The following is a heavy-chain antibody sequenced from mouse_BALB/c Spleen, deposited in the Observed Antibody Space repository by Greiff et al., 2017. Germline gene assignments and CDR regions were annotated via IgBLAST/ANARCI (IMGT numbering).Heavy chain of an antibody. V-gene: IGHV2-5-1*01. CDR3: AKNPGTRAMDY. CDR1: GFSLTSYG. D-gene: IGHD4-1*01. Sequence: VKLVESGPSLVQPSQSLSITCTVSGFSLTSYGVHWVRQSPGKGLEWLGVIWRGGSTDYNAAFMSRLSITKDNSKSQVFFKMNSLQADDTAIYYCAKNPGTRAMDYWGQGTSVTVSS. CDR2: IWRGGST. J-gene: IGHJ4*01.